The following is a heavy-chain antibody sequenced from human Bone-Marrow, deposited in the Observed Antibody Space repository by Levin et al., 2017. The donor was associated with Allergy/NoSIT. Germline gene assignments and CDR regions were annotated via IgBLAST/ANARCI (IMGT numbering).Heavy chain of an antibody. Sequence: GASVKVSCKTSGYTFTTYGLTWVRQDPGQGLEWMGWVSAYSGNTNYALNLQDRVTMTTDTTTNTAYMELTSLRSDDTAIYYCAGGHFPYYYYGMDVWGQGTTVVVSS. CDR2: VSAYSGNT. CDR1: GYTFTTYG. J-gene: IGHJ6*02. V-gene: IGHV1-18*01. CDR3: AGGHFPYYYYGMDV.